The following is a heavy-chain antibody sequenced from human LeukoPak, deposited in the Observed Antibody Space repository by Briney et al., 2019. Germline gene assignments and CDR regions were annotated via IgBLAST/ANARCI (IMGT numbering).Heavy chain of an antibody. CDR1: GFIFSSYS. V-gene: IGHV3-23*01. D-gene: IGHD2-15*01. J-gene: IGHJ4*02. CDR3: AKRMDYFDY. Sequence: GGSLRLSCAASGFIFSSYSMNWVRQAPGKGLEWVSAISGSGGSTYYADSVKGRFTISRDNSKNTLYLQMNSLRAEDTAVYYCAKRMDYFDYWGQGTLVTVSS. CDR2: ISGSGGST.